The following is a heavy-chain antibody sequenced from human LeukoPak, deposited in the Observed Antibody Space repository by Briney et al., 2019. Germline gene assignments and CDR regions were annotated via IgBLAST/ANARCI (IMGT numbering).Heavy chain of an antibody. CDR2: TKPDGSAE. D-gene: IGHD2-15*01. J-gene: IGHJ4*02. CDR1: GFSFRNYW. Sequence: GGSLRLSCAASGFSFRNYWMGWARQAPGKGLEWVANTKPDGSAEYYADSVRGRFTASRDNANNLLYLQMNRLRAEDTAVYYCARDGGLHTNFDYWGQGTLLTVSS. V-gene: IGHV3-7*01. CDR3: ARDGGLHTNFDY.